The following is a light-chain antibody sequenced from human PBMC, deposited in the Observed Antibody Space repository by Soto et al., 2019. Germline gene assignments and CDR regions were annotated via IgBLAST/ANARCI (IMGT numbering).Light chain of an antibody. Sequence: EVVLTQSPDTLSLSPGERATLSCRASQSVRSERLAWYQQKPGQAPRLVIFDASTRATGIPERFSGSGSGTHFTLTITSLEPEDFAVYYCQQRSNWPLTFGGGTKVAIK. CDR2: DAS. J-gene: IGKJ4*01. CDR3: QQRSNWPLT. V-gene: IGKV3D-20*02. CDR1: QSVRSER.